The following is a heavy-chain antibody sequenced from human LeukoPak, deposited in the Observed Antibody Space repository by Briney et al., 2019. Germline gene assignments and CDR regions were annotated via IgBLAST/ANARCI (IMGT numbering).Heavy chain of an antibody. CDR2: IYPGESIYASENT. CDR3: ASSSGWPTFDY. CDR1: GGSISSYY. Sequence: SETLSLTCTVSGGSISSYYWSWIRQPAGKGLEWIGRIYPGESIYASENTNYNPSLKSRVTISVDTSKNQFSLKLSSVTAADTAVYYCASSSGWPTFDYWGQGTLVTVSS. V-gene: IGHV4-4*07. D-gene: IGHD6-19*01. J-gene: IGHJ4*02.